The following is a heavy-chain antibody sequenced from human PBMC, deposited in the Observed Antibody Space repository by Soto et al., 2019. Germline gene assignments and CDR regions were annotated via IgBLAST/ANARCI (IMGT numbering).Heavy chain of an antibody. CDR3: ARDLCSGGSCYRNYYYYMDV. CDR1: GDSVSSNSAA. CDR2: TYYRSKWYN. Sequence: SQTLSLTCAISGDSVSSNSAAWNWIRQSPSRSLKWLGRTYYRSKWYNDYAVSVKSRITINPDTSKNQFSLQLNSVTPEDTAVYYCARDLCSGGSCYRNYYYYMDVWGKGTTVTVSS. D-gene: IGHD2-15*01. J-gene: IGHJ6*03. V-gene: IGHV6-1*01.